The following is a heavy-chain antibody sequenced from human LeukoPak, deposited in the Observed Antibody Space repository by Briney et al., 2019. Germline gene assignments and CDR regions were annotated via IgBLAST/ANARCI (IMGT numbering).Heavy chain of an antibody. V-gene: IGHV1-2*06. CDR1: GYTFTGYY. D-gene: IGHD4-17*01. CDR2: INPNSGGT. J-gene: IGHJ3*02. CDR3: ATMTTVTRDAFDI. Sequence: ASVKVSCKASGYTFTGYYMHWVRQAPGQGLEWMGRINPNSGGTIYAQKFQGRVTMTEDTSTDTAYMELSSLRSEDTAVYYCATMTTVTRDAFDIWGQGTMVTVSS.